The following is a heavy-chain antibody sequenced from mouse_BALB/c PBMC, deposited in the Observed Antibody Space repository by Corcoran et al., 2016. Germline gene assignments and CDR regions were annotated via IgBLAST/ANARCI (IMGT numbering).Heavy chain of an antibody. J-gene: IGHJ2*01. V-gene: IGHV1-26*01. CDR1: GYSFTGYY. CDR2: INPYNGAT. D-gene: IGHD2-10*01. Sequence: EVQLQQSGPELVKPGASVKISCKASGYSFTGYYMHWVKQSHVKSLEWIGRINPYNGATSYNQNFKDKASLTVDKSSSTAYMELHSLTSEDSAVYYCARYGAYYGNYELDYWRQGTTLTGSS. CDR3: ARYGAYYGNYELDY.